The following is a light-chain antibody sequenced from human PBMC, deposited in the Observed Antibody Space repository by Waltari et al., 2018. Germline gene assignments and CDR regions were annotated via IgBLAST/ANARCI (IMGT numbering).Light chain of an antibody. CDR1: QSVGRS. CDR3: QHYVRLPVT. CDR2: GAS. V-gene: IGKV3-20*01. J-gene: IGKJ1*01. Sequence: EIVLTQSPGPLSLSPGERATLSCRASQSVGRSLAWYQQKPGQAPRLLIYGASIRATSIPDRFSGGGSGTDFSLTISRLEPEDFAAYHCQHYVRLPVTFGQGTKVEIK.